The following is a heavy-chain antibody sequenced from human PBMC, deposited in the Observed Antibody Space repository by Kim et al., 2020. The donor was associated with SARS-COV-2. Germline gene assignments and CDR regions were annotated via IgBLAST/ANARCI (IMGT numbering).Heavy chain of an antibody. D-gene: IGHD3-10*01. J-gene: IGHJ4*02. CDR1: GYSFTSYW. CDR3: ARQGITMVRGDDYRLL. V-gene: IGHV5-10-1*01. CDR2: IDPSDSYT. Sequence: GESLKISCKGSGYSFTSYWISWVRQMPVKGLEWMGRIDPSDSYTNYSPSFQGHVTISADKSISTAYLQWSSLKASDTAMYYCARQGITMVRGDDYRLLWGQGTLVTVSS.